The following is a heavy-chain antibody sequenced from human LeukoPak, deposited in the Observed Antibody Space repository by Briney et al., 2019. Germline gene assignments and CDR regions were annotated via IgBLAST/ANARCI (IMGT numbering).Heavy chain of an antibody. Sequence: ASVKVSCKASGYTFTNYAINWVRQATGQGLEWMGWVNNNSGNTGYAQKFQGRVTMTRDTSISTAYMELRSLRFDDTAVYYCARVTGSIDYWGQGTLVTVSS. V-gene: IGHV1-8*01. CDR2: VNNNSGNT. D-gene: IGHD1-26*01. CDR1: GYTFTNYA. J-gene: IGHJ4*02. CDR3: ARVTGSIDY.